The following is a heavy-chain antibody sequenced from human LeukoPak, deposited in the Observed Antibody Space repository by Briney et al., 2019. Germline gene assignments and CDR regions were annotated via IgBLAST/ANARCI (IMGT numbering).Heavy chain of an antibody. CDR3: GRGYGGYFDY. CDR2: IYYSGST. Sequence: SETLSLTCTVSGGSISSYYWSWIRQPPGKGLEWIGYIYYSGSTNYNPSLKSRVTISVDTSKNQFSLKLSSVTAADTAVYYCGRGYGGYFDYWGQGTLVTVSS. J-gene: IGHJ4*02. D-gene: IGHD5-18*01. CDR1: GGSISSYY. V-gene: IGHV4-59*01.